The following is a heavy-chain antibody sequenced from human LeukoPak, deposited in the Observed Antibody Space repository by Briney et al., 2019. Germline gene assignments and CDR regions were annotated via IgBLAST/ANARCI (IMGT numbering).Heavy chain of an antibody. J-gene: IGHJ5*02. D-gene: IGHD6-19*01. CDR2: IGSSGSTM. V-gene: IGHV3-48*03. CDR3: ARASSGWYNWFDP. Sequence: PGGSLRLSCTASGFTFSSYEMNWVRQAPGKGLEWVSYIGSSGSTMYYADSVKGRFTVSRDNAKNSLYLQMNSLRAEDTAVYYCARASSGWYNWFDPWGQGTLVTVSS. CDR1: GFTFSSYE.